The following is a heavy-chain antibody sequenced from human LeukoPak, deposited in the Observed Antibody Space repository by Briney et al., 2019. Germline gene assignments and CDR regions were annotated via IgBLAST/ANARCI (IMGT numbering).Heavy chain of an antibody. CDR2: ISWNSGFI. CDR1: GFTFGDYA. V-gene: IGHV3-9*01. Sequence: GGSLRLSCAASGFTFGDYAMHWVRQAPGKGLEWVSGISWNSGFIGYADSVKGRFTISRDSAKKSLYLQMNSLRAEDTAVYYCAKPARTDYADYWGQGTLVTVSS. CDR3: AKPARTDYADY. J-gene: IGHJ4*02. D-gene: IGHD1-14*01.